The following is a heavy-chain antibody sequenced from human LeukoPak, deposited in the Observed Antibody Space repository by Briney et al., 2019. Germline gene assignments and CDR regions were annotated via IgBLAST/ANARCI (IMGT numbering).Heavy chain of an antibody. Sequence: GGSLRLSCAASGFTVSSNYMSWVRQAPGKGLEWVSVIYSGGSTYYADSVKGRFTISRDNSKNTLYLQMNSLRAEDTAVYYCARVRMRPHTEGGAFDIWGQGTMVTVSS. D-gene: IGHD1-14*01. J-gene: IGHJ3*02. CDR3: ARVRMRPHTEGGAFDI. CDR2: IYSGGST. CDR1: GFTVSSNY. V-gene: IGHV3-53*01.